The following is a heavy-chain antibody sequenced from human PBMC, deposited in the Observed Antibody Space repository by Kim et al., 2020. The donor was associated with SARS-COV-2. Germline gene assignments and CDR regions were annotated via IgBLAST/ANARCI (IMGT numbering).Heavy chain of an antibody. D-gene: IGHD5-12*01. J-gene: IGHJ6*04. CDR1: GFTFSSYA. Sequence: GGSLRLSCAASGFTFSSYAMNWVRQAPGKGLEWVSAISGSGGSTYYADSVKGRFTLSRDNSKNTLYLQMNSLRAEDTAVYYCAKTLDIVATGWYYYYGMDVWGKGPTVTVSS. CDR3: AKTLDIVATGWYYYYGMDV. CDR2: ISGSGGST. V-gene: IGHV3-23*01.